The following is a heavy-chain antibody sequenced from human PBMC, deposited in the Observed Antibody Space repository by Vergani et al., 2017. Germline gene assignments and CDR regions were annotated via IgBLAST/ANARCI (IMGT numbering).Heavy chain of an antibody. CDR3: AKDRVVMIRGPPYYFDF. CDR1: GFTFSSYA. V-gene: IGHV3-23*01. D-gene: IGHD3-10*01. CDR2: ISGGGGST. J-gene: IGHJ4*02. Sequence: EVRLLESGGGLVQPGGSLRLSCEASGFTFSSYAMGWVRQAPGKGLEWVSGISGGGGSTYYADSVKGRFTISRDNSKNTLYLQMNSLRAEDTAVYYCAKDRVVMIRGPPYYFDFWGQGTLVTVSS.